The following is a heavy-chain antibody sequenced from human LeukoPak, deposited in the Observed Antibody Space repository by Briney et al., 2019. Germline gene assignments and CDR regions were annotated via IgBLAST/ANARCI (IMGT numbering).Heavy chain of an antibody. CDR3: ASSHSGYSSGWYGS. D-gene: IGHD6-19*01. J-gene: IGHJ4*02. Sequence: SETLSLTCTVSGGSISSYYWSWIRQPPGKGLEWIGYIYYSGSTNYNPSLKSRVTISVDTSKNQFSLKLSSVTAADTAVYYCASSHSGYSSGWYGSWGQGTPVTVSS. CDR1: GGSISSYY. V-gene: IGHV4-59*08. CDR2: IYYSGST.